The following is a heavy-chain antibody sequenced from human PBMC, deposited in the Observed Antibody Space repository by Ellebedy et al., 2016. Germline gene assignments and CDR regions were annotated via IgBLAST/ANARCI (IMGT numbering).Heavy chain of an antibody. J-gene: IGHJ6*02. CDR2: ISWNSGII. CDR1: GFTFDDYA. V-gene: IGHV3-9*01. D-gene: IGHD6-19*01. Sequence: GGSLRLXCAASGFTFDDYAMHWVRQAPGKGLEWVSGISWNSGIIDYADSVRGRFTISRDNAKKSLFLQMNDLSAEDTALYYCAKVTHHTSGWHHYGMDVWGQGTTVNVSS. CDR3: AKVTHHTSGWHHYGMDV.